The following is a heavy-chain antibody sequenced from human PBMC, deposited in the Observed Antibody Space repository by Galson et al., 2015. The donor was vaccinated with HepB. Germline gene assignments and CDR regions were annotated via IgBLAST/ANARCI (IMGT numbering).Heavy chain of an antibody. CDR3: ARVADADYGDHTHFDY. CDR1: GFIFSDYY. V-gene: IGHV3-11*06. Sequence: SLRLSCAASGFIFSDYYMSWIHQAPGKGLEWISYISGSTIYTNYAGSVRGRFTISGDNAKNSLYLHLNSVTAEDTAVYYCARVADADYGDHTHFDYWGQGTLVTVSS. D-gene: IGHD4-17*01. CDR2: ISGSTIYT. J-gene: IGHJ4*02.